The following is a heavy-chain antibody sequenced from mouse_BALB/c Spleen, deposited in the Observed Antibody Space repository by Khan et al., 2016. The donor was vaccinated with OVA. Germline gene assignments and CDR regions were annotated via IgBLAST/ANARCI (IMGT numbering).Heavy chain of an antibody. CDR1: GYSFTLYY. D-gene: IGHD2-14*01. CDR2: INPNTDNI. J-gene: IGHJ3*01. Sequence: VQLKQSGPDLVKPGASVKISCKASGYSFTLYYMSWVKQSHGKSLGWIGRINPNTDNINYNQEFKGRAILTVDKSSNTAYMELRSLTSEDSAVYFCARGYDFFASWGQGTLVTVSA. V-gene: IGHV1-26*01. CDR3: ARGYDFFAS.